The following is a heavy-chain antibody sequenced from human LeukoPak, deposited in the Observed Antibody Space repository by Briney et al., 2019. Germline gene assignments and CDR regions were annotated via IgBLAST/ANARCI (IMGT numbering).Heavy chain of an antibody. V-gene: IGHV4-4*07. J-gene: IGHJ4*02. CDR3: ASGADAFETSGDYFDY. CDR2: IYSSGST. D-gene: IGHD7-27*01. Sequence: PSETLSLTSTVSGASIDTYHWNWIRQPAGKGLEWIGRIYSSGSTNYNPSLKGRVTMSVETSTNQVSLKVTSVTAADTAVYYCASGADAFETSGDYFDYWGQGTLVTVSS. CDR1: GASIDTYH.